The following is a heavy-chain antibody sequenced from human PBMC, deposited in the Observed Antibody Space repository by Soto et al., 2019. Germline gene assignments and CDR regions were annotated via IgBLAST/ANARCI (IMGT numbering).Heavy chain of an antibody. D-gene: IGHD2-2*01. CDR2: IWFDGSKI. CDR1: GFTFSNYG. Sequence: QVQLVESGGGVVQPGRSLRLSCAASGFTFSNYGLHWVRQAPGKGLDWVAVIWFDGSKIYYGDSVKGRFTISRDNSKNTVYLHMNMLRAEATAVYFCARGSEVIGLLVPAAMVAYWGQGTLVTVSS. V-gene: IGHV3-33*01. J-gene: IGHJ4*02. CDR3: ARGSEVIGLLVPAAMVAY.